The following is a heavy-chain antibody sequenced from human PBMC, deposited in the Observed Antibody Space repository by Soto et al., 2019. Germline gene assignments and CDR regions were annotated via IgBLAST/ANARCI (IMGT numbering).Heavy chain of an antibody. J-gene: IGHJ5*02. CDR2: IYSSGST. Sequence: PSETLSLTCTVSGGAINSYYWTWIRQPAGKGLEWIGRIYSSGSTKYNPSLQSRVTMSLDTSKNQFSLRLTSVTAADTAVYYCARGQRFSDWFDPWGQVTLVTVS. CDR1: GGAINSYY. D-gene: IGHD3-3*01. CDR3: ARGQRFSDWFDP. V-gene: IGHV4-4*07.